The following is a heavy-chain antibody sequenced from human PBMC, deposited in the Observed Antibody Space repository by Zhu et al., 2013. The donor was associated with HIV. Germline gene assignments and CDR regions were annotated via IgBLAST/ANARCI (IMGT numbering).Heavy chain of an antibody. CDR2: ISTYYGNT. Sequence: QVHLVQSGSEVKRPGASVKVSCKASGYTLTNYGITWVRQAPGQGLEWVGWISTYYGNTNYAQRLQGRLTMTTDTSTSTAYMELRSLRSDDTAVYYCTRGPGYCSSTSCSDFYYSMDVVGQRDHDHR. D-gene: IGHD2-2*01. CDR1: GYTLTNYG. V-gene: IGHV1-18*01. CDR3: TRGPGYCSSTSCSDFYYSMDV. J-gene: IGHJ6*03.